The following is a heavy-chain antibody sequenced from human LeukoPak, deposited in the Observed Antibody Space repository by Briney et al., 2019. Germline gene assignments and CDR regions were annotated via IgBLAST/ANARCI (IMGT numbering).Heavy chain of an antibody. CDR3: ARDSKELYYYDSSGSTALDV. CDR2: IYYSRST. J-gene: IGHJ3*01. D-gene: IGHD3-22*01. V-gene: IGHV4-59*01. Sequence: SETLSLTCTVAGDYGSISSYYWDWLRQPPGMGLEWIAFIYYSRSTNYNTYVKRRVTISLVMSKMQFSLKLSSVTAADTAVYYCARDSKELYYYDSSGSTALDVWGEGAMVTVS. CDR1: GDYGSISSYY.